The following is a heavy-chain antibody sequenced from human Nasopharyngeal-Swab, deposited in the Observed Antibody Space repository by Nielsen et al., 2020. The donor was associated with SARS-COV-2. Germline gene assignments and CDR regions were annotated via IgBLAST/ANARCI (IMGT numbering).Heavy chain of an antibody. CDR1: GFTFNSYA. Sequence: GESLMTHCVASGFTFNSYAMHWVRQAPGKGLEWVSVISNDGSDKYYADSAKGRFTISRDNSTTTLYLQMNSMSAENTARYYCARVRGVSSKWYPFDYWGQGTLVTVSS. CDR3: ARVRGVSSKWYPFDY. J-gene: IGHJ4*02. V-gene: IGHV3-30*04. CDR2: ISNDGSDK. D-gene: IGHD6-13*01.